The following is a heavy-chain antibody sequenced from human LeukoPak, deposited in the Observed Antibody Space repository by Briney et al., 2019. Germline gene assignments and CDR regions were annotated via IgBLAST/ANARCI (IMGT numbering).Heavy chain of an antibody. V-gene: IGHV4-59*01. CDR2: IYYSGST. CDR3: ARDLRPYYDFWSGYGYGMDV. J-gene: IGHJ6*02. D-gene: IGHD3-3*01. CDR1: GGSISSYY. Sequence: SETLSLTCAVYGGSISSYYWSWIRQPPGKGLEWIGYIYYSGSTNYNPSLKSRVTISVDTSKNQFSLKLSSVTAADTAVYYCARDLRPYYDFWSGYGYGMDVWGQGTTVTVSS.